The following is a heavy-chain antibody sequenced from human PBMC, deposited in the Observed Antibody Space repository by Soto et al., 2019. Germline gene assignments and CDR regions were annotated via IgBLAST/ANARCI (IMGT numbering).Heavy chain of an antibody. V-gene: IGHV3-30*03. J-gene: IGHJ5*01. D-gene: IGHD3-3*01. Sequence: QVQLVESGGCVVQPGRSLRLSCTSSTISINVHGIQWVRQAPAKGLEWLAFISNDGRVQYYADSVKGRFTISRDYSKNTVDLQMNSLRNEETAVYYCARDIWSGDYKWFDSWGPGTLVTVSS. CDR3: ARDIWSGDYKWFDS. CDR1: TISINVHG. CDR2: ISNDGRVQ.